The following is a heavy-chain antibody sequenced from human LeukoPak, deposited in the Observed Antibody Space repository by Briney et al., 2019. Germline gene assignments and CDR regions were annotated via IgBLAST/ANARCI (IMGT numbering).Heavy chain of an antibody. CDR1: GFIFSAYH. CDR3: ARRDDFDV. CDR2: ISRDSTVI. V-gene: IGHV3-48*01. Sequence: PGGSLRLSCAASGFIFSAYHMNWVRQAPGKGLEWVSFISRDSTVIYYADSVKGRFSVSRDNARNSMSPQMNSLRGDDTAVYYCARRDDFDVWGQGTMVTVSS. J-gene: IGHJ3*01.